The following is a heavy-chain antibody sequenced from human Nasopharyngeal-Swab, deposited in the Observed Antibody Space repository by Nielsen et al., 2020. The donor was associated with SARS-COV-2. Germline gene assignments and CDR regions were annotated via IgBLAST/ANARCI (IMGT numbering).Heavy chain of an antibody. Sequence: SETLSLTCAVYGGSFSGYYWSWIRQPPGKGLEWIGEINHSGSTNYNPSLKSRVTISVDTSKNQFSLKLSSVTAADTAVYYCARGWEQWLVQGWYFDLWGRGTLATVSS. J-gene: IGHJ2*01. V-gene: IGHV4-34*01. D-gene: IGHD6-19*01. CDR1: GGSFSGYY. CDR3: ARGWEQWLVQGWYFDL. CDR2: INHSGST.